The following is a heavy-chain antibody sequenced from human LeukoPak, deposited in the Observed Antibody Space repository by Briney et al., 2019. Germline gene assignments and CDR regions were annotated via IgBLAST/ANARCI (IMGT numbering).Heavy chain of an antibody. CDR1: GGSISSYY. Sequence: SETLSLTCTVSGGSISSYYWSWIRQPAGKGLEWIGRIYTSGSTNYNPSLKSRVTMSVDTSKNQFSLKLSSVTAADTAVYYCARSIQTIRNYCSSTSCYYYYGMDVWGQGTTVTVSS. CDR3: ARSIQTIRNYCSSTSCYYYYGMDV. CDR2: IYTSGST. V-gene: IGHV4-4*07. J-gene: IGHJ6*02. D-gene: IGHD2-2*01.